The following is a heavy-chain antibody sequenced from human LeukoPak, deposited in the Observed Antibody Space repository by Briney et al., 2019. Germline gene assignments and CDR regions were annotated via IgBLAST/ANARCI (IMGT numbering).Heavy chain of an antibody. CDR3: ARGLYYHDSSVGAFDI. J-gene: IGHJ3*02. Sequence: ASVKVSCKASGYTFTSYYMHWVRQAPGQGLEWMGIINPSGGSTSYAQKFQGRVTMTRDTSTSTVYMELSSLRSEDTAVYYCARGLYYHDSSVGAFDIWGQGTMVTVSS. CDR2: INPSGGST. CDR1: GYTFTSYY. V-gene: IGHV1-46*01. D-gene: IGHD3-22*01.